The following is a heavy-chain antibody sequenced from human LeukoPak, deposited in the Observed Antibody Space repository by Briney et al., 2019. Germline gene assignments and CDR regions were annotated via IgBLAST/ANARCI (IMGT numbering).Heavy chain of an antibody. V-gene: IGHV1-2*02. CDR2: INPNSGGT. D-gene: IGHD1-26*01. CDR3: ARARSGSDPKAYYYYYMDV. CDR1: GYTLTGYY. J-gene: IGHJ6*03. Sequence: SVNVSCKASGYTLTGYYMHWVRQAPGQGLEWMGWINPNSGGTNYAQKFQGRVTMTRDTSTSTAYMELSRLRSDDTAVYYCARARSGSDPKAYYYYYMDVWGKGTTVTVSS.